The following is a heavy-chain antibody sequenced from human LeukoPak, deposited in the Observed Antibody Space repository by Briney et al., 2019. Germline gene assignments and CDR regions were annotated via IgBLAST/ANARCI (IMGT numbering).Heavy chain of an antibody. CDR1: GGSFSGHY. D-gene: IGHD3-22*01. CDR2: INHSGST. Sequence: SETLSLTCAVYGGSFSGHYWSWIRQPPGKGLEWIGEINHSGSTNYNPSLKSRVTISLDTSKNQFSLKLSSVTAADTAVYYCARNSCYYDTSGRYTFDYWGQGTLVTVSS. V-gene: IGHV4-34*01. J-gene: IGHJ4*02. CDR3: ARNSCYYDTSGRYTFDY.